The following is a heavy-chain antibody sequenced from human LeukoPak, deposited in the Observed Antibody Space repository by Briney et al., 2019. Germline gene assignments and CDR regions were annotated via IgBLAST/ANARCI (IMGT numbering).Heavy chain of an antibody. Sequence: GGSLRLSCAASGFTFSAYALHWVRQAPGKGLEWVAVISYDGSNKYYSDSVKGRFTISRDNSKSTLYLQMNSLRAEDTAVYYCARTFGAAALDYWGQGTLVTVSS. D-gene: IGHD6-13*01. J-gene: IGHJ4*02. CDR1: GFTFSAYA. CDR2: ISYDGSNK. CDR3: ARTFGAAALDY. V-gene: IGHV3-30-3*01.